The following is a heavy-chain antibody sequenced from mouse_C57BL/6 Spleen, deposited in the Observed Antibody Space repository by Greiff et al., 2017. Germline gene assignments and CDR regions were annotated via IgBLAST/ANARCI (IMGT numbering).Heavy chain of an antibody. CDR2: IYPGSGNT. CDR1: GYTFTDYY. J-gene: IGHJ4*01. CDR3: ARDYYGSSYEEGYYYAMDY. D-gene: IGHD1-1*01. V-gene: IGHV1-76*01. Sequence: LVESGAELVRPGASVKLSCKASGYTFTDYYINWVKQRPGQGLEWIARIYPGSGNTYYNEKFKGKATLTAEKSSSTAYMQLSSLTSEDSAVYFCARDYYGSSYEEGYYYAMDYWGQGTSVTVSS.